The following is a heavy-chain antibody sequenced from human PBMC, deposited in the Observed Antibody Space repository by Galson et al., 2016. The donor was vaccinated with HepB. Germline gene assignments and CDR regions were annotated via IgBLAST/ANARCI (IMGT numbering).Heavy chain of an antibody. D-gene: IGHD5/OR15-5a*01. Sequence: SVKVSCKASGFTFTDYYIHWVRQAPGQGLEWMGWINPNSGGTKYAQKFHGRVTMTGDTSLTTVYMEATSLRSDDTAVYYCATARRLRAAISHFDPWGQGTLVTVSS. CDR3: ATARRLRAAISHFDP. CDR1: GFTFTDYY. V-gene: IGHV1-2*02. CDR2: INPNSGGT. J-gene: IGHJ5*02.